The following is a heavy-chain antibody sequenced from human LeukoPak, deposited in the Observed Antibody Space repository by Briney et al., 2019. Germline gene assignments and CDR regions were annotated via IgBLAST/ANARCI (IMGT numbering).Heavy chain of an antibody. CDR1: GVSFSGYY. CDR2: INHSGST. J-gene: IGHJ5*02. CDR3: ASSGSHNWFDP. V-gene: IGHV4-34*01. Sequence: SETLSLTCAVYGVSFSGYYWSWIRQPPGKGLEWIGEINHSGSTNYNPSLQSRVTISVDTSKNQFSLKLSSVTAADTAVYYCASSGSHNWFDPWGQGTLVTVSS. D-gene: IGHD1-26*01.